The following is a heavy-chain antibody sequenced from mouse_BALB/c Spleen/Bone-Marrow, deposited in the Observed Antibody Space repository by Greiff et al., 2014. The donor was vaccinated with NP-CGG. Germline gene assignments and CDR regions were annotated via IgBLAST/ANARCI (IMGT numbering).Heavy chain of an antibody. Sequence: QVQLKQSGPGLVAPSQSLSITCTVSGFSFNSHGVHWVRQPPGKGLEWLGVIWADGSTNYNSALMSRLSISKDNSKSRVFLKMNSLQTDDTAMYYCSRITTATGAMDYWGQGTSVTVSS. J-gene: IGHJ4*01. D-gene: IGHD1-2*01. V-gene: IGHV2-9*02. CDR1: GFSFNSHG. CDR2: IWADGST. CDR3: SRITTATGAMDY.